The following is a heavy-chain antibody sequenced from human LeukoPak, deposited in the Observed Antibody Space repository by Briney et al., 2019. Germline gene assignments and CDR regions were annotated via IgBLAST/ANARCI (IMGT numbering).Heavy chain of an antibody. V-gene: IGHV1-69*05. CDR1: GGTFSSYA. Sequence: SVKVSCKASGGTFSSYAISWVRQAPGQGLEWMGGIIPIFGTANYAQKFQGRVTITTDESPSTAYMELSSLRSEDTAVYYCARESPKMYSSGWSNAFDIWGQGTMVTVSS. D-gene: IGHD6-19*01. J-gene: IGHJ3*02. CDR3: ARESPKMYSSGWSNAFDI. CDR2: IIPIFGTA.